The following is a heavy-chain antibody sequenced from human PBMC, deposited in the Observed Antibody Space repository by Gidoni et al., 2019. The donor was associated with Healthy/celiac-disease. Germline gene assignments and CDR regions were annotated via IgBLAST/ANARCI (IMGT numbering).Heavy chain of an antibody. CDR2: ISGSGGST. Sequence: AASGFTFSSYAMSWVRQAPGKGLEWVSAISGSGGSTYYADSVKGRFTISRDNSKNTLYLQMNSLRAEDTAVYYCAKTHFLYDRSGLDYWGQGTLVTVSS. V-gene: IGHV3-23*01. D-gene: IGHD3-22*01. CDR1: GFTFSSYA. CDR3: AKTHFLYDRSGLDY. J-gene: IGHJ4*02.